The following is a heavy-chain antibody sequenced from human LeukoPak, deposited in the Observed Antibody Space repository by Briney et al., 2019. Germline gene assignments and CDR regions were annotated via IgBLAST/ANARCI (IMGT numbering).Heavy chain of an antibody. J-gene: IGHJ4*02. CDR1: GFTLSSYG. V-gene: IGHV3-33*06. Sequence: GRSLRLSCAASGFTLSSYGMHWVRQAPGKGLEWVAVIWYDGSNKYYADSVKGRFTISRDNSKNTLYLQMNSLRAEDSAVYYCAKDKDTSGPAASDHWGQGTLVIVSS. CDR2: IWYDGSNK. D-gene: IGHD6-25*01. CDR3: AKDKDTSGPAASDH.